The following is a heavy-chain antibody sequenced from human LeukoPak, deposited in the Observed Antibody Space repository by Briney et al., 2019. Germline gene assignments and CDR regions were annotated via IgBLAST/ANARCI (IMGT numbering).Heavy chain of an antibody. J-gene: IGHJ4*02. D-gene: IGHD1-1*01. CDR1: GFTFSSYA. CDR3: ASPSGTDH. CDR2: IRGSGSST. Sequence: GGSLRLSCAASGFTFSSYAMSWVRQAPGKGLECVSVIRGSGSSTHYADSVKGRFTISRDNSKNTLYLQMNSLRVEDTAVYYCASPSGTDHWGQGTLVTVSS. V-gene: IGHV3-23*01.